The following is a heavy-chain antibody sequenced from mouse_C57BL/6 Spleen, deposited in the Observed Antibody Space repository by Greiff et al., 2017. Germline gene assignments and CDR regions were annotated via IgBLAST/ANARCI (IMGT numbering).Heavy chain of an antibody. CDR2: IRLKSDNYAT. Sequence: DVKLQESGGGLVQPGGSMKLSCVASGFTFSNYWMNWVRQSPEKGLEWVAQIRLKSDNYATHYAESVKGRFTISRDDSKSSVYLQMNNLRAEDTGIDYCTSAYDGYIDYWGQGTTLTVSS. J-gene: IGHJ2*01. CDR1: GFTFSNYW. V-gene: IGHV6-3*01. CDR3: TSAYDGYIDY. D-gene: IGHD2-3*01.